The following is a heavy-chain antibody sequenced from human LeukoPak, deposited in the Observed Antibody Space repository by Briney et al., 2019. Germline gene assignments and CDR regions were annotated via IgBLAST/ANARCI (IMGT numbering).Heavy chain of an antibody. CDR3: ARALNLGYCSSTSCYTSPNWFDP. D-gene: IGHD2-2*02. Sequence: ASVKVSCKASGYTFTSYGISWVRQAPGQGLEWMGWISAYNGNTNYAQKLQGRVTMTTDTSTSTAYMELRSLRSDDTAVYYCARALNLGYCSSTSCYTSPNWFDPWGQGTLVTVSS. J-gene: IGHJ5*02. CDR1: GYTFTSYG. CDR2: ISAYNGNT. V-gene: IGHV1-18*01.